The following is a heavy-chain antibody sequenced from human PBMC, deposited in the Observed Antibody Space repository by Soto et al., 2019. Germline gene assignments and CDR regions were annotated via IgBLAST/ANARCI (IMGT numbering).Heavy chain of an antibody. Sequence: ASVKVSCKASGYTFTSYGISRVRQAPGQGLEWMGWISAYNGNTNYAQKLQGRVTMTTDTSTSTAYMELRSLRSDETAVYYCARGEVAYYYYGMDVWGQGTTVTVSS. CDR2: ISAYNGNT. J-gene: IGHJ6*02. V-gene: IGHV1-18*04. CDR3: ARGEVAYYYYGMDV. CDR1: GYTFTSYG.